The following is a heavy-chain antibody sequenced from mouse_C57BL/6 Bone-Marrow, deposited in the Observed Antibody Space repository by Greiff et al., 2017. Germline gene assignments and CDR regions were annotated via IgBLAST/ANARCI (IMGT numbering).Heavy chain of an antibody. CDR3: VRQYYVFDY. J-gene: IGHJ2*01. CDR2: IRSKSNNYAT. D-gene: IGHD1-1*01. V-gene: IGHV10-1*01. Sequence: EVHLVESGGGLVQPKGSLKLSCAASGFSFNTYAMNWVRQAPGKGLEWVARIRSKSNNYATYYADSVKDRFTISRDDSESMLYLQMNNLKTEDTAMYYCVRQYYVFDYWGQGTTLTVSS. CDR1: GFSFNTYA.